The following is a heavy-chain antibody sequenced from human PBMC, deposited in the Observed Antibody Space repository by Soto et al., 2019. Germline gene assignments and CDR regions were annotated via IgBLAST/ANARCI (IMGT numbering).Heavy chain of an antibody. Sequence: SETLSLTCTVSGGSISSYPWSWIRLPPGTGLDRIGYIYYRASTNSNPSLKSRVTMSVDTSKNLFSLGLSSVTAADTAVYFCARDYRPTYSYDSGGYYPPTYFDSWGQGALVTVSS. J-gene: IGHJ4*02. D-gene: IGHD3-22*01. CDR1: GGSISSYP. V-gene: IGHV4-59*12. CDR3: ARDYRPTYSYDSGGYYPPTYFDS. CDR2: IYYRAST.